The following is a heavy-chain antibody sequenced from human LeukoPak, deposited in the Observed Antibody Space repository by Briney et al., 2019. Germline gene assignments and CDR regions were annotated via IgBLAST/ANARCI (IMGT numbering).Heavy chain of an antibody. D-gene: IGHD6-13*01. CDR3: AKDYEYNSNTWYFH. V-gene: IGHV3-48*02. J-gene: IGHJ4*02. CDR2: ISSSGTTI. Sequence: GGSLRLSCVASGFTFSSYSMNWVRQAPGKGLEWVSYISSSGTTIYFADSVKGRFTISRDNAKNSLYLQMNSLRDEDTAVYYCAKDYEYNSNTWYFHWGRGTLVSVSS. CDR1: GFTFSSYS.